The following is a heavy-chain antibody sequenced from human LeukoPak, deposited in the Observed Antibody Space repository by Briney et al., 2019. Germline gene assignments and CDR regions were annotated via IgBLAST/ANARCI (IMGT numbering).Heavy chain of an antibody. J-gene: IGHJ4*02. Sequence: GGSLRLSCAASGFTFSSYAMSWVRQAPGKGLEWVSAISGSGGSTYYADSVKGRFTISRDNSKNTLYLQMNSLRAEDTAVYYCAKGGYCDFWSGYFPFDYWGQGTLVTVSS. CDR2: ISGSGGST. V-gene: IGHV3-23*01. CDR1: GFTFSSYA. D-gene: IGHD3-3*01. CDR3: AKGGYCDFWSGYFPFDY.